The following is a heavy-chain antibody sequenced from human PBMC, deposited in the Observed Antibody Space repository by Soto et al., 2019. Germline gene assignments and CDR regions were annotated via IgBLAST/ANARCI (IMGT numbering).Heavy chain of an antibody. V-gene: IGHV3-33*01. Sequence: VSGGGVVQPGRSLTLSCAASGFSFRTSGMHWVRQAPGKGLEWVTGMWYDGHVEGYLDSVKGRFTISRDNSNSLMSLQMSNLRVDDTAVYYCARGLPKVAGGAFDIWGHGTIVTVSS. CDR2: MWYDGHVE. CDR1: GFSFRTSG. J-gene: IGHJ3*02. D-gene: IGHD2-15*01. CDR3: ARGLPKVAGGAFDI.